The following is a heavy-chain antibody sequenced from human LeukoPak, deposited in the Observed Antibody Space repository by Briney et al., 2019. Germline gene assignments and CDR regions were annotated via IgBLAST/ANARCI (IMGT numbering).Heavy chain of an antibody. CDR3: ARDLRIAAAGNYFDY. D-gene: IGHD6-13*01. CDR1: GYTFTSYD. CDR2: MNPNSGNT. V-gene: IGHV1-8*01. J-gene: IGHJ4*02. Sequence: AASVKVSCKASGYTFTSYDINWVRQATGQGLEWMGWMNPNSGNTGYAQKFQGRVTITADESTSTAYMELSSLRSEDTAVYYCARDLRIAAAGNYFDYWGQGTLVTVSS.